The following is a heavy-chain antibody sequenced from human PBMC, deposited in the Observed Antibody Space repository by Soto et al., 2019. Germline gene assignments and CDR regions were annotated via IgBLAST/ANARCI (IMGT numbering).Heavy chain of an antibody. Sequence: QVQLVQSGAEVKKPGSSVKVSCKASGGTFSSYTISWVRQAPGQGLEWMGRIIPILGIANYAQKFQGRVTITADKSTSTAYMELSSLRSEDTAVYYCARYGSGSSPYYYGMDVWGQGTTVTVSS. V-gene: IGHV1-69*02. CDR3: ARYGSGSSPYYYGMDV. CDR1: GGTFSSYT. J-gene: IGHJ6*02. CDR2: IIPILGIA. D-gene: IGHD3-10*01.